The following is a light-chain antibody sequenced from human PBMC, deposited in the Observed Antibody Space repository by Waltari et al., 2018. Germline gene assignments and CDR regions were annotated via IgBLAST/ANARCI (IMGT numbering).Light chain of an antibody. CDR2: EVT. CDR3: CSFAGSNIVV. Sequence: QSALTQPPSASGSPGQSVTISCTGTSSDVGTYNSVPLYQQHPGKAPKLMIYEVTKRPSVVPDRFSGSKSGNTASLTVSGLQAEDAADYYCCSFAGSNIVVFGGGTKLTVL. CDR1: SSDVGTYNS. J-gene: IGLJ2*01. V-gene: IGLV2-8*01.